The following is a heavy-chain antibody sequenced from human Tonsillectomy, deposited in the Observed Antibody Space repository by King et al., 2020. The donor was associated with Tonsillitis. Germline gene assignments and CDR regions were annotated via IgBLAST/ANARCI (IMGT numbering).Heavy chain of an antibody. CDR1: GFTFSSYA. Sequence: EQLVQSGGGVVQPGRSLRLSCAASGFTFSSYAMHWVRQAPGKGLEWVAVISYDGSNKYYADSVKGRFTISRDNSKNTLYLQMNSLRAEDTAVYYCARDIITIFGVVEHPFDPWGQGTLVTVSS. CDR2: ISYDGSNK. V-gene: IGHV3-30-3*01. J-gene: IGHJ5*02. CDR3: ARDIITIFGVVEHPFDP. D-gene: IGHD3-3*01.